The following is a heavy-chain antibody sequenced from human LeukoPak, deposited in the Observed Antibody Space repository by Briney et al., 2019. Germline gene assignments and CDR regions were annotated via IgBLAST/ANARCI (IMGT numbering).Heavy chain of an antibody. J-gene: IGHJ4*02. CDR1: GGSISSGGYS. V-gene: IGHV4-30-2*01. CDR2: IYHSGST. CDR3: ARGGYTAMTNPYYFDY. D-gene: IGHD5-18*01. Sequence: SQTLSLTCAVSGGSISSGGYSWSWIRQPPGKGLEWIGYIYHSGSTYYNPSLKSRVTISVDRSKNQFSLKLSSVTAADTAVYYCARGGYTAMTNPYYFDYWGQGTLVTVSS.